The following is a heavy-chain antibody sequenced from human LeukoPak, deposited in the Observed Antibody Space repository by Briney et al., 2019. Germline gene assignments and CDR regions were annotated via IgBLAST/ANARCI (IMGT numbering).Heavy chain of an antibody. Sequence: GSLRLSCAASGFTFSSYAMSWVRQAPGKGLEWVSAISGSGGSTYYADSVKGRFTISRDNSKNTLYLQMNSLRAEDTAVYYCAKTGERGDYYYYGMDVWGQGTTVTVSS. V-gene: IGHV3-23*01. CDR3: AKTGERGDYYYYGMDV. CDR1: GFTFSSYA. D-gene: IGHD7-27*01. CDR2: ISGSGGST. J-gene: IGHJ6*02.